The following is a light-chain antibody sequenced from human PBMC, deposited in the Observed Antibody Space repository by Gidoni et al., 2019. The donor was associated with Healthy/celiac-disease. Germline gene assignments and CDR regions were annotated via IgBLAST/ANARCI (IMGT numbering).Light chain of an antibody. CDR3: QQRSNWPPYT. CDR1: QSVSSY. CDR2: DAS. V-gene: IGKV3-11*01. Sequence: EIVFTPSPATLSLSPGERSTLSCSASQSVSSYLAWYQQKPGQAPRLLIYDASNRATGIPARVSGSGSGTDLTLTISSLEPEDFAVYYCQQRSNWPPYTFGQXTKLEIK. J-gene: IGKJ2*01.